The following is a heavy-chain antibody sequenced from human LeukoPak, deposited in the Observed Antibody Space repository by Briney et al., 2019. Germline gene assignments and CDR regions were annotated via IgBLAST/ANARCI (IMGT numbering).Heavy chain of an antibody. D-gene: IGHD2-15*01. CDR2: IIPIFGTA. V-gene: IGHV1-69*13. J-gene: IGHJ6*02. CDR3: AAGYCSGGSCSPSYYYYYGMDV. Sequence: ASVKVSYKASGGTFSSYAISWVRQAPGQGLEWMGGIIPIFGTANYAQKFQGRVTITADESTSTAYMELSSLRSEDTAVYYCAAGYCSGGSCSPSYYYYYGMDVWGQGTTVTVSS. CDR1: GGTFSSYA.